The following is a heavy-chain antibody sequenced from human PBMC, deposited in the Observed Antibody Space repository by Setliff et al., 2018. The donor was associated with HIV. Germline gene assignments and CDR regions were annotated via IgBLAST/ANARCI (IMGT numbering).Heavy chain of an antibody. J-gene: IGHJ3*02. V-gene: IGHV3-49*04. D-gene: IGHD2-15*01. Sequence: GGSLRLSCTASGFIFGDYAMSWVRQAPGKGLEWVGFIRSKRYGGTTEYAASVKGRFTISRDDPKSIAYLQMNSLKTEDTAVYSCTRGLVAATPPWLQSAFDIWGQGTMVTVSS. CDR2: IRSKRYGGTT. CDR3: TRGLVAATPPWLQSAFDI. CDR1: GFIFGDYA.